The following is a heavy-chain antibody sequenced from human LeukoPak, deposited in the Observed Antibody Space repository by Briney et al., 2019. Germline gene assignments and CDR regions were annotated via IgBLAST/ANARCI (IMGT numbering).Heavy chain of an antibody. CDR1: GFTFSSYW. Sequence: GGSLRLSCAASGFTFSSYWMSWVRQAPGKGLEWGANIKQDGSEKYYVDSVKGRFTISRDNSKNSLNLQMDSLRAEDTAVYYCAMDHDGAFDYWGQGTLVTVSS. CDR3: AMDHDGAFDY. J-gene: IGHJ4*02. V-gene: IGHV3-7*04. CDR2: IKQDGSEK. D-gene: IGHD3-16*01.